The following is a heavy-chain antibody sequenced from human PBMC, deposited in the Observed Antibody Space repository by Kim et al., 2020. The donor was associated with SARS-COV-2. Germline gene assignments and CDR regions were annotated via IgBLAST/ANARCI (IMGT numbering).Heavy chain of an antibody. V-gene: IGHV1-3*01. Sequence: ASVKVSCKASGYTFINYAMHWVRQAPGQRPEWMGWINPANGNTRYSQNFQGRVTTTRYTSATTVYMELTALRSEDTAVYYCARGQFGSMSNNWFDSWGHGTLVTVSS. CDR2: INPANGNT. D-gene: IGHD3-10*01. J-gene: IGHJ5*01. CDR3: ARGQFGSMSNNWFDS. CDR1: GYTFINYA.